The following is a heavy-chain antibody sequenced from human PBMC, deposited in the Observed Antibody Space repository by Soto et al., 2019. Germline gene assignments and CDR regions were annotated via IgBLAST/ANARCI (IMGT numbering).Heavy chain of an antibody. D-gene: IGHD3-16*01. J-gene: IGHJ5*02. Sequence: GASVKVSCKASGYSFTNNDVCWVRQATGQGLEWMGWMNPGSGDTGYEQKFQGRVNMTRDISIATAYMELSSLRSDDTAIYYCARMATFGSLNWFDPWGQGTLVTVSS. V-gene: IGHV1-8*01. CDR3: ARMATFGSLNWFDP. CDR2: MNPGSGDT. CDR1: GYSFTNND.